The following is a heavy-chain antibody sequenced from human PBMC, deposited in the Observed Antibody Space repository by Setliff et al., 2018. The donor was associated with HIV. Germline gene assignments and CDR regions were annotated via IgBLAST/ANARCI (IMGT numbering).Heavy chain of an antibody. CDR2: ISHSGST. D-gene: IGHD6-13*01. CDR1: NGSISDSIYY. V-gene: IGHV4-39*07. J-gene: IGHJ5*02. Sequence: SETLSLTCIVSNGSISDSIYYWGWIRQSPGKGLEWIGSISHSGSTYQNPSLRSRVTMSVDTSKNQFSLKVTSVTAADTAVYYCARDGYSSTWYVGGSWFDPRGPGTLVTVSS. CDR3: ARDGYSSTWYVGGSWFDP.